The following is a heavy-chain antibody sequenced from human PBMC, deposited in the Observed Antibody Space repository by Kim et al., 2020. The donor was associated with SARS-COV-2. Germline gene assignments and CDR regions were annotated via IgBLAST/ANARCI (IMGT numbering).Heavy chain of an antibody. CDR3: ARDAGYNWNDSLDY. V-gene: IGHV3-33*01. CDR1: GFTFSSYG. J-gene: IGHJ4*02. Sequence: GGSLRLSCAASGFTFSSYGMHWVRQAPGKGLEWVAVIWYDGSNKYYADSVKGRFTISRDNSKNTLYLQMNSLRAEDTAVYYCARDAGYNWNDSLDYWGQGTLVTVSS. CDR2: IWYDGSNK. D-gene: IGHD1-20*01.